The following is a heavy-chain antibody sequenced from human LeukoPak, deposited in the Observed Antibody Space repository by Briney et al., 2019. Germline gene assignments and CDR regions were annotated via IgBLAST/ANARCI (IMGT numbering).Heavy chain of an antibody. CDR1: GFTFSSYG. CDR2: ISGSGATT. J-gene: IGHJ4*02. D-gene: IGHD5-18*01. Sequence: PGGSLRLSCAASGFTFSSYGMSWVRQAPGKGLEWVSVISGSGATTYYADSVKGRFTVSRDNSKNTLYLQMNSLRAEDTAVYYCAKDPEIQYSSLPYYFDYWGQGTLVTASS. CDR3: AKDPEIQYSSLPYYFDY. V-gene: IGHV3-23*01.